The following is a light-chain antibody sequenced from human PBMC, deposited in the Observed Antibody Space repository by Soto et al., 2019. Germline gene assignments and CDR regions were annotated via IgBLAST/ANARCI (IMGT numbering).Light chain of an antibody. CDR1: QSLSSGY. J-gene: IGKJ1*01. CDR2: DAS. V-gene: IGKV3-20*01. Sequence: EIVLIQSPGTLSLSPGERVTLSCRASQSLSSGYLAWYQQKFGQAPRLLIYDASRRATGIPERFSGSGSGTDFTLTINRLEPEDFAVYYCQQYGSSPTFGLGTKVDI. CDR3: QQYGSSPT.